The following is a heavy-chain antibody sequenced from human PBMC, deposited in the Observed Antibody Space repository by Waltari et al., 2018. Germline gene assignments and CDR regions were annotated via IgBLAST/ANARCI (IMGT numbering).Heavy chain of an antibody. CDR2: IYSGGST. CDR3: ARWQQWPVRAFDY. D-gene: IGHD6-19*01. V-gene: IGHV3-53*01. Sequence: EVQLVESGGGLIQPGGSLRLSCASSGFIVSRNYMSWVGQAPGRGLGGVTLIYSGGSTYYADAVKGRFTISRDNSKNTLYLQRDSLSVEDTAVYYCARWQQWPVRAFDYWGQGTLVTVSS. J-gene: IGHJ4*02. CDR1: GFIVSRNY.